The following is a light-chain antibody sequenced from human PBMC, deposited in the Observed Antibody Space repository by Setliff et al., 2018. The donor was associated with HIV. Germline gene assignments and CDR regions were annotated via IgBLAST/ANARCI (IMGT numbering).Light chain of an antibody. Sequence: QSALAQPPSVSGAPGQRVTISCTGSSSNIGAGFDVHWFQDLPGTAPKVLIYNYKDRPLGVPDRFSASKSGTSASLAITGLQPEDEADYYCQSYDNRLHGYVFGTGTKVT. CDR1: SSNIGAGFD. J-gene: IGLJ1*01. CDR2: NYK. V-gene: IGLV1-40*01. CDR3: QSYDNRLHGYV.